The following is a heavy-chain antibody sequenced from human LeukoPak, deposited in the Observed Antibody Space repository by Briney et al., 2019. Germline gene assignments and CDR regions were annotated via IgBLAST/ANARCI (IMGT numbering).Heavy chain of an antibody. CDR3: ARAYGSSWYFNWFDP. Sequence: SETLSLTCAVYGGSFRGYFWGWIRQPPGKGLEWIGEIYHSGSTYYTPSLKSPVTISIDTSKNQFSLKLSSVTAADTAVYYCARAYGSSWYFNWFDPWGQGTLVTVSS. D-gene: IGHD6-13*01. CDR1: GGSFRGYF. V-gene: IGHV4-34*01. J-gene: IGHJ5*02. CDR2: IYHSGST.